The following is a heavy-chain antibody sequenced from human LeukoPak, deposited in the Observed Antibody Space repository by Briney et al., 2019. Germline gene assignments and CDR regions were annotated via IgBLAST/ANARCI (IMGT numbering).Heavy chain of an antibody. CDR2: IYNSGSA. J-gene: IGHJ4*02. D-gene: IGHD1-26*01. CDR1: GGSMSSINYY. CDR3: VRQPSGSPGDY. V-gene: IGHV4-39*01. Sequence: PSETLSLTCSVSGGSMSSINYYWGWIRQPPGKGLECIAYIYNSGSANYNPSLNSRVTVSVDTSNNQFSLKLSSVTAADTAVYYCVRQPSGSPGDYWGQGTLVTVSS.